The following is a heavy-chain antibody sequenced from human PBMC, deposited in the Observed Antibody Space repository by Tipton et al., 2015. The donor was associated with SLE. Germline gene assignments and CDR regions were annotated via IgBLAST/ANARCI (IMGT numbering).Heavy chain of an antibody. J-gene: IGHJ4*02. D-gene: IGHD3-10*01. CDR3: ARQYYGSGSYYYYFDY. V-gene: IGHV4-34*01. CDR2: INHSGST. Sequence: TLSLTCAVYGGSFSGYYWSWIRQPPGKGLEWIGEINHSGSTNYNPSLKSRVTISVDTSKNQFSLKLSSVTAADTAVYYCARQYYGSGSYYYYFDYWGQGTLVTVSS. CDR1: GGSFSGYY.